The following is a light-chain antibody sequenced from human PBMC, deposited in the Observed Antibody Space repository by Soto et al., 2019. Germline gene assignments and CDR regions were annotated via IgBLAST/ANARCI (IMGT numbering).Light chain of an antibody. CDR1: QSVNSG. CDR3: QQYSSWPLT. J-gene: IGKJ4*01. CDR2: GAS. Sequence: EVVLTQSPATLSVSPGERATLSCRASQSVNSGLAWYQQKPGQAPRVLIYGASTRATDIPARFSGSGSGTEFTLTVSSLQSEDFAVYSCQQYSSWPLTFGGGTKVESK. V-gene: IGKV3-15*01.